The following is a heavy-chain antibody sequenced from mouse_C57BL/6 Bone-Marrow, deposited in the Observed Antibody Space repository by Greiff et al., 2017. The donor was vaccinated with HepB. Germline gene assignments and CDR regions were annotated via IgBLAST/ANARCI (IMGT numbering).Heavy chain of an antibody. D-gene: IGHD2-2*01. Sequence: QVQLKESGPGILQPSQTLSLTCSFSGFSLSTFGMGVGWIRQPSGKGLEWLAHIWWDDDKYYNPALKSRLTISKDTSKNQVFLKIANVDTADTATYYCARTEEFPWLRRGFAYWGQGTLVTVSA. CDR1: GFSLSTFGMG. V-gene: IGHV8-8*01. CDR2: IWWDDDK. CDR3: ARTEEFPWLRRGFAY. J-gene: IGHJ3*01.